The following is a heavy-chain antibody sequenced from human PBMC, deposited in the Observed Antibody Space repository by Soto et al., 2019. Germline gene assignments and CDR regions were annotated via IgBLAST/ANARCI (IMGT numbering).Heavy chain of an antibody. J-gene: IGHJ6*02. CDR1: GYSFASYW. CDR3: ARLGVWYGMDV. V-gene: IGHV5-10-1*01. CDR2: IDPSESYT. D-gene: IGHD3-10*01. Sequence: GESLKISCKGSGYSFASYWVSWVRQMPGKGLEWMGRIDPSESYTNYSPSFQGHVTILADKSTSTAYLQWSSLKASDTAMYYCARLGVWYGMDVWGQGTTVTVSS.